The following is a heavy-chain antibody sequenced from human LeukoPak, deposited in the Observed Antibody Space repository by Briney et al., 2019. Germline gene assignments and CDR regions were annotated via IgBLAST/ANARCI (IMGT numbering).Heavy chain of an antibody. CDR2: IDYSGST. V-gene: IGHV4-59*08. Sequence: SETLSLTCTVSGGXISSYSCSWIRHPPGKGLECSGYIDYSGSTNYNPSLESRVTISVDRSKNQFSLKLTSVTAADTAVYYCARGGNKWELDNWFDPWGQGTLVTVSS. CDR1: GGXISSYS. CDR3: ARGGNKWELDNWFDP. J-gene: IGHJ5*02. D-gene: IGHD1-26*01.